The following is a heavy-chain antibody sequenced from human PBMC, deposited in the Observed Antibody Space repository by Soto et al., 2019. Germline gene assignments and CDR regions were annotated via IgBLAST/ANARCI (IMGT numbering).Heavy chain of an antibody. CDR2: IYYSGST. V-gene: IGHV4-61*01. Sequence: QVQLQESGPGLVKPSETLSLTCTVSGGSVSSGSYYWSWIRQPPGKGLEWIGYIYYSGSTNYNPSLKSGVTRSVDTSKNQFPLKLSSVTAADTAVYYCARVVDPSDYYYGMDVWGQGTTVTVSS. CDR1: GGSVSSGSYY. CDR3: ARVVDPSDYYYGMDV. J-gene: IGHJ6*02.